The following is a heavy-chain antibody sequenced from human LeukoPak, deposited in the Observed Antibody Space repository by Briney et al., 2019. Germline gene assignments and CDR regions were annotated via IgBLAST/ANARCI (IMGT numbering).Heavy chain of an antibody. J-gene: IGHJ3*02. V-gene: IGHV4-59*01. D-gene: IGHD3-10*01. CDR3: TRDAGRTFDI. CDR1: GGSISSYY. Sequence: PSETLSLTCTVSGGSISSYYWSWIRQPPGKGLEWIGYIYYSGSTNYNPSLKSRVTISVDTSKTQFSLKLSSVTAADTAVYYCTRDAGRTFDIWGQGTMVTVSS. CDR2: IYYSGST.